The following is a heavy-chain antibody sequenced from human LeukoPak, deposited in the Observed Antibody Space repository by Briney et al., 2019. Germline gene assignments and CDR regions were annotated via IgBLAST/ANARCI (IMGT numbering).Heavy chain of an antibody. CDR2: ISYDGRNT. D-gene: IGHD3-9*01. CDR1: GFTFSSYA. CDR3: AKDLSGYYILDI. J-gene: IGHJ3*02. V-gene: IGHV3-30*04. Sequence: PGGSLRLSCAASGFTFSSYAMHWVRQAPGKGLEWVAVISYDGRNTKYADSVKGRVIISRDESKNTLYLQMNSLRPEDTAVYYCAKDLSGYYILDIWGQGTMVTVSS.